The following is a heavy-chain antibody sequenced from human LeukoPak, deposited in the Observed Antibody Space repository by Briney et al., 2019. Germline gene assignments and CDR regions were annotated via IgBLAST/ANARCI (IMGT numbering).Heavy chain of an antibody. V-gene: IGHV4-59*02. J-gene: IGHJ6*03. CDR2: IYYTET. CDR3: ARVEEGYGSGRRGNFYYYYMDV. D-gene: IGHD3-10*01. CDR1: GGSVSNYY. Sequence: SETLSLTCTVSGGSVSNYYWSWIRQSPGKGLEWIGYIYYTETSYNPSLKSRVTISADTSKNQFSLKLYSVTAADTAVYYCARVEEGYGSGRRGNFYYYYMDVWGKGTTVTISS.